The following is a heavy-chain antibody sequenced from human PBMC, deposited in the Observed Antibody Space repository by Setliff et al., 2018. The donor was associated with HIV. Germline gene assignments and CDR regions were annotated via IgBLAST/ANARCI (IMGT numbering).Heavy chain of an antibody. CDR3: ARVFHSLPTGLNDPFDM. CDR2: ICASGSP. D-gene: IGHD4-17*01. J-gene: IGHJ3*02. Sequence: SETLSLTCTVSGGSMISGGYYWTWIRQHPGKGLEWIGYICASGSPDYNPSLESRVTISSDTSKNQFSLKLKSVTGADTAVYYCARVFHSLPTGLNDPFDMWGQGTLVTVSS. CDR1: GGSMISGGYY. V-gene: IGHV4-31*03.